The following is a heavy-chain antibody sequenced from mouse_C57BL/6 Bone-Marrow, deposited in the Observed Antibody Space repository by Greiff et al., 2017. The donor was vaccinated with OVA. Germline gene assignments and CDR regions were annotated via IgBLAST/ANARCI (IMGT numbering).Heavy chain of an antibody. J-gene: IGHJ3*01. Sequence: VKLVESGPGLVQPSQSLSITCTVSGFSLTSYGVHWVRQSPGKGLEWLGVIWSGGSTDYNAAFISRLSISKDNSKSQVFFKMNSLQADDTAIYYCARERRNYYGSFAYWGQGTLVTVSA. V-gene: IGHV2-2*01. CDR2: IWSGGST. D-gene: IGHD1-1*01. CDR3: ARERRNYYGSFAY. CDR1: GFSLTSYG.